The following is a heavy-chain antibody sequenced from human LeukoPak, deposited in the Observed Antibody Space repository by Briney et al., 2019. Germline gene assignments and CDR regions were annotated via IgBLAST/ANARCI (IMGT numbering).Heavy chain of an antibody. CDR2: INHSGST. D-gene: IGHD2-2*02. CDR3: ARGPYCSSTSCYTFIGFDY. J-gene: IGHJ4*02. Sequence: PSETLSLTCAVYGGSFSGYYWSWIRQPPGKGLEWIGEINHSGSTNYNPSLKSRVTISVDTSKSQFSLKLSSVTAADTAVYYCARGPYCSSTSCYTFIGFDYWGQGTLVTVSS. V-gene: IGHV4-34*01. CDR1: GGSFSGYY.